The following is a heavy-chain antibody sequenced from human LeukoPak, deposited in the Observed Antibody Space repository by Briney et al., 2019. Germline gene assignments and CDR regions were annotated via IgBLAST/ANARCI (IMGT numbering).Heavy chain of an antibody. CDR1: GYTFTGYY. CDR3: ARSVATMRGSWFDP. Sequence: ASVKVSCKASGYTFTGYYMHWARQAPGQGLEWMGWINPNSGGTNYAQKFQGWVTMTRDTSISTAYMELSRLRSDDTAVYYCARSVATMRGSWFDPWGQGTLVTVSS. V-gene: IGHV1-2*04. D-gene: IGHD5-12*01. CDR2: INPNSGGT. J-gene: IGHJ5*02.